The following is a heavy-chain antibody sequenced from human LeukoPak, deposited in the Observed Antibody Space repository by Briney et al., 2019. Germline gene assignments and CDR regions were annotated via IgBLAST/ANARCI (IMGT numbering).Heavy chain of an antibody. CDR1: GYTLTELS. J-gene: IGHJ4*02. Sequence: ASVKVSCKVSGYTLTELSMHWVRQAPGKGLEWMGGFDPEDGETIYAQKFQGRVTMTTDTSTSTAYMELRSLRSDDTAVYYCATGLLTGAPRDYWGQGTLVTVSS. D-gene: IGHD3-9*01. CDR3: ATGLLTGAPRDY. CDR2: FDPEDGET. V-gene: IGHV1-24*01.